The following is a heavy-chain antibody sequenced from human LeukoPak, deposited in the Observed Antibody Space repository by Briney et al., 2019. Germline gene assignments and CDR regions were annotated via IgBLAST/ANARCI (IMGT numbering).Heavy chain of an antibody. CDR2: IYSSGST. CDR1: GGSISGHY. D-gene: IGHD5-24*01. CDR3: ARGKEMDAVDGYCSVYY. J-gene: IGHJ4*02. Sequence: SETLSLTCTVSGGSISGHYWTWIRQPAGRGLEWIGRIYSSGSTYYNPSLMSRVTISLATSNNQFSLRVTSVTAADTAVYYCARGKEMDAVDGYCSVYYWGQGTLVSVSS. V-gene: IGHV4-4*07.